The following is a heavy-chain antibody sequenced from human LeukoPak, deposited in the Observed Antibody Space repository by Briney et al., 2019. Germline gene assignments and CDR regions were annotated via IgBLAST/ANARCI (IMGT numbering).Heavy chain of an antibody. V-gene: IGHV3-48*04. CDR3: ARGYYYDSSGYYPFDY. D-gene: IGHD3-22*01. J-gene: IGHJ4*02. CDR2: ISSSSSTI. CDR1: GFTFSSYS. Sequence: GGSLRLSCAASGFTFSSYSMNWVRQAPGKGLEWVSYISSSSSTIYYADSVKGRFTISRDNAKNSLYLQMNSLRAEDTAVYYCARGYYYDSSGYYPFDYWGQGTLVTVSS.